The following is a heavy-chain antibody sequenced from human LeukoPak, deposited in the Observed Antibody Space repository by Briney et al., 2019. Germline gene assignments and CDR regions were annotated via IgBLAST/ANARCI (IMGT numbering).Heavy chain of an antibody. Sequence: GASVKVSCKASGYTFTGYYIHWVRQAPGQGLEWMGWINPNSGGTNYAQKFQGRVTMTRDTSISTAYMELSRLRSDDTAVYYCARDMVYDGVNPYNWFDPWGQGTLVTVSS. CDR1: GYTFTGYY. D-gene: IGHD2-8*01. J-gene: IGHJ5*02. CDR2: INPNSGGT. V-gene: IGHV1-2*02. CDR3: ARDMVYDGVNPYNWFDP.